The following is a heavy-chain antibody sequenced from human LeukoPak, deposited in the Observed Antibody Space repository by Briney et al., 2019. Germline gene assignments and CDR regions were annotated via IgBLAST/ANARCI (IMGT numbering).Heavy chain of an antibody. D-gene: IGHD2-15*01. CDR1: GFTFSSYG. CDR2: ISYDGSNK. V-gene: IGHV3-30*18. CDR3: AKVARFRGYCSGGSCYAGYFDY. Sequence: GRSLRLSCAASGFTFSSYGMHWVRQAPGKGLEWVAVISYDGSNKYYADSVKGRFTISRDNSKNTLYLQMNSLRAEDTAVYYCAKVARFRGYCSGGSCYAGYFDYWGQGTLVTVSS. J-gene: IGHJ4*02.